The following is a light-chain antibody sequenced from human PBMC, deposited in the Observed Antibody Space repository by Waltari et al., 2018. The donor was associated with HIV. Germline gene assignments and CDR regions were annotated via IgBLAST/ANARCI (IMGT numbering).Light chain of an antibody. CDR2: FGS. Sequence: DIVMTQSPLSLPVTPGEPASISCRSSQGLLYSNGYDYLDWYLQKPGQSPRLRFYFGSHRAAGVPDRFSASGSGTDFTLKISRVEAEDVGVYYCMQALQNPYTFGQGTKLEIK. CDR1: QGLLYSNGYDY. J-gene: IGKJ2*01. CDR3: MQALQNPYT. V-gene: IGKV2-28*01.